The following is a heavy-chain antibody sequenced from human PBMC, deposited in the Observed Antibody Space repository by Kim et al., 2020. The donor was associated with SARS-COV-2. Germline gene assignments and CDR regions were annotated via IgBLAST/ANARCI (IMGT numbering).Heavy chain of an antibody. CDR3: ARQGVQLWPDY. Sequence: RYSPPFQGQVTISADKSISTAYLQWSSLKASDTAMYYCARQGVQLWPDYWGQGTLVTVSS. J-gene: IGHJ4*02. D-gene: IGHD5-18*01. V-gene: IGHV5-51*01.